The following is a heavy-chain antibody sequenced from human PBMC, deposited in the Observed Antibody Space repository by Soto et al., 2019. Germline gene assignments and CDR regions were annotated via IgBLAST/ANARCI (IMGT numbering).Heavy chain of an antibody. CDR1: GYTFTGYY. D-gene: IGHD2-2*01. CDR2: INPNSGGT. Sequence: GASVKVSCKASGYTFTGYYMHWVRQAPGQGLEWMGWINPNSGGTNYAQKFQGWVTMTRDTSISTAYMELSRLRSDDTAVYYCARGGSIVVVPAAYNYYYYGMDVWGQGTKVTVSS. CDR3: ARGGSIVVVPAAYNYYYYGMDV. J-gene: IGHJ6*02. V-gene: IGHV1-2*04.